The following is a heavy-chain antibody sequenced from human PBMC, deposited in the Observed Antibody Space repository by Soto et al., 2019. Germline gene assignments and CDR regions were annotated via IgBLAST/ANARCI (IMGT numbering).Heavy chain of an antibody. CDR1: GYTFTSYV. CDR2: INAGNGNT. J-gene: IGHJ4*02. Sequence: ASVKVSCKASGYTFTSYVMHWVRQAPGQRLEWMGWINAGNGNTKYSQKFQGRVTITRDTSASTAYMELSSLRSEDTAVYYCARSIVVVTALDYWGQGTLVTVS. CDR3: ARSIVVVTALDY. V-gene: IGHV1-3*01. D-gene: IGHD2-21*02.